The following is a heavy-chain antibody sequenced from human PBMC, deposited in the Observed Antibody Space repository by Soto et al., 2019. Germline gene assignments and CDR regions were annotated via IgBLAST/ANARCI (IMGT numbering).Heavy chain of an antibody. Sequence: SETLSLTCTVSGGSISSGGYYWSWIRQHPGKGLEWIGYIYYSGSTYYNPSLKSRVTISVDMSKNQFSLKLSSVTAADTAVYYCARVLGAAAGMAWRYYFDYWGQGTLVTVSS. V-gene: IGHV4-31*03. CDR3: ARVLGAAAGMAWRYYFDY. CDR1: GGSISSGGYY. CDR2: IYYSGST. D-gene: IGHD6-13*01. J-gene: IGHJ4*02.